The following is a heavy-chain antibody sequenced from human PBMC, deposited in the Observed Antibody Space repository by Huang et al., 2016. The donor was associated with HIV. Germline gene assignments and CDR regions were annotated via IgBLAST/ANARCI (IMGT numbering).Heavy chain of an antibody. J-gene: IGHJ4*02. Sequence: QVQLVESGGGLVTPGGSLRLSCAASGFPFSDYYMSWIRQAPWKGVDGVSYSSSSGSTIYYADSVKCRFTISRDNAKNSLYLQMNSLRAEDTAVYYCARWHLVAGFDYWGQGTLVTVSS. V-gene: IGHV3-11*04. CDR1: GFPFSDYY. CDR3: ARWHLVAGFDY. D-gene: IGHD6-19*01. CDR2: SSSSGSTI.